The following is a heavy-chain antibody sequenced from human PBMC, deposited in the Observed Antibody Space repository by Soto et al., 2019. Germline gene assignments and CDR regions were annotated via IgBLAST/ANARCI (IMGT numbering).Heavy chain of an antibody. D-gene: IGHD5-18*01. J-gene: IGHJ4*02. CDR2: IYYSGST. CDR3: ARAGSGDSYGYGH. V-gene: IGHV4-31*03. Sequence: PSETLSLTCTVSGGSISSGGYYWSWIRQHPGKGLEWIGYIYYSGSTYYNPSLKSRVTISVDTSKNQFSLKLSSVTAADTAVYYCARAGSGDSYGYGHWGQGTLVTVSS. CDR1: GGSISSGGYY.